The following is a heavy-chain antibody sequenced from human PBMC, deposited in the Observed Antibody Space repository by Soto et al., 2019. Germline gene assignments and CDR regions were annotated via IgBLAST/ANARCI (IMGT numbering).Heavy chain of an antibody. CDR3: ARGHYYSSSSPDWFDP. J-gene: IGHJ5*02. CDR2: IIPIFGTA. V-gene: IGHV1-69*13. D-gene: IGHD6-6*01. Sequence: WASVKVSCKASGGTFSSYAISWVRQAPGQGLEWMGGIIPIFGTANYAQKFQGRVTITADESTSTAYMELSSLRSEDTAVYYCARGHYYSSSSPDWFDPWGQGTLVTVSS. CDR1: GGTFSSYA.